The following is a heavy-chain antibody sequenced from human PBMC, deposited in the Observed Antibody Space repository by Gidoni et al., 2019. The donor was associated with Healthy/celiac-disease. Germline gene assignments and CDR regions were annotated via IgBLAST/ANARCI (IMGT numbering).Heavy chain of an antibody. J-gene: IGHJ4*02. CDR3: ARGNFGWGPGNGGYDFDY. Sequence: ASGYTFTSYYMHWVRQAPGQGLEWMGIINPSGGSTSYAQKLQGRVTMTRDTSTSTVYMELSSLRSEDTAVYYCARGNFGWGPGNGGYDFDYWGQGTLVTVSS. D-gene: IGHD5-12*01. V-gene: IGHV1-46*04. CDR2: INPSGGST. CDR1: GYTFTSYY.